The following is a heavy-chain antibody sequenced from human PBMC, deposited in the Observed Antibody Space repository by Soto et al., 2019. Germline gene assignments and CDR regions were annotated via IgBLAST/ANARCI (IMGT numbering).Heavy chain of an antibody. V-gene: IGHV4-59*01. D-gene: IGHD6-19*01. CDR2: IYYTGST. J-gene: IGHJ4*02. CDR3: GVGSGWAYFDY. Sequence: SETLSLTCTVSGGPISSYLWSWIRQPPGKGLEWIGYIYYTGSTNYSPSLKSRVTISADTSKNQFSLRLNSVTAADTAVYYCGVGSGWAYFDYWGQGTLVTVSP. CDR1: GGPISSYL.